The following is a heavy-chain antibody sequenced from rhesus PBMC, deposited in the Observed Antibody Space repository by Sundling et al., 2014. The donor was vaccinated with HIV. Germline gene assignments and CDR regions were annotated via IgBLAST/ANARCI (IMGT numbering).Heavy chain of an antibody. CDR1: DDSISNNY. J-gene: IGHJ4*01. D-gene: IGHD5-12*01. CDR2: IYGNSANT. V-gene: IGHV4-143*01. Sequence: QVQLQESGPGLVKPSETLSLTCVVSDDSISNNYWSWIRQAPGKGLEWIGYIYGNSANTYYNPSLKNRVTISKDTSKNQFSLELTSATVADTAVYYCARPREYRYNYDYWGQGLLVTVSS. CDR3: ARPREYRYNYDY.